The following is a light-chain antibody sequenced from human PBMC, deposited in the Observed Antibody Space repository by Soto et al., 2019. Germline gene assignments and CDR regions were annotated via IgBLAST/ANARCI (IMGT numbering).Light chain of an antibody. CDR1: QSVSSSY. CDR3: QHYET. J-gene: IGKJ1*01. V-gene: IGKV3-20*01. Sequence: EIVLTQSPGTLSLSPGERATLSCRASQSVSSSYLAWYQQKPGQAPRLLIFGASSGATGIPDRFSGSGAGTDFTLTISRLEPEDFAVYYCQHYETFGQGTKVEIK. CDR2: GAS.